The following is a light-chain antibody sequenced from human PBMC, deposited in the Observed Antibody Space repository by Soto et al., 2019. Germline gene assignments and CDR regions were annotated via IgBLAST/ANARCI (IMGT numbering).Light chain of an antibody. V-gene: IGLV1-40*01. CDR3: QSYDSSLRV. J-gene: IGLJ2*01. Sequence: QSVLTQPPSVSGAPGQRVTISCTGSSSNIGAGYDVHWYQQLPGTAPKLLIYGNSNRPSGVPDRFSGSKSGTSASLAITGLQAEDEADYYCQSYDSSLRVFGGGTKVTV. CDR2: GNS. CDR1: SSNIGAGYD.